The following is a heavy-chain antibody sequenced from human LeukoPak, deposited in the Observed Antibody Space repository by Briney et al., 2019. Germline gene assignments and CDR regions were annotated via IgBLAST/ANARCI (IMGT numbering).Heavy chain of an antibody. D-gene: IGHD4-17*01. CDR3: ARGFHGDYSGTNFDY. J-gene: IGHJ4*02. CDR2: IIPIFGTA. CDR1: RGTFSSYA. V-gene: IGHV1-69*13. Sequence: ASVKVSCKASRGTFSSYAISWVRQAPGQGLEWMGGIIPIFGTANYAQKFQGRVTITADESTSTAYMELSSLRSEDTAVYYCARGFHGDYSGTNFDYWGQGTLVTVSS.